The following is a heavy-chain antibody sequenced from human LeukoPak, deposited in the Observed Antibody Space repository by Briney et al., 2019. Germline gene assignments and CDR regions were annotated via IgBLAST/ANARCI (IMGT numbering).Heavy chain of an antibody. J-gene: IGHJ3*02. CDR1: GFTVSSNY. CDR3: ARGHSNSWYGGAFDI. Sequence: GGSLRLSCAASGFTVSSNYMSWVRQAPGRGLEWVSVIYSGGSTFYADSVKGRFTISSDNSKNTLYLRMNSLRVEDTAVYYCARGHSNSWYGGAFDIRGQGTRVTVSS. CDR2: IYSGGST. V-gene: IGHV3-66*01. D-gene: IGHD6-13*01.